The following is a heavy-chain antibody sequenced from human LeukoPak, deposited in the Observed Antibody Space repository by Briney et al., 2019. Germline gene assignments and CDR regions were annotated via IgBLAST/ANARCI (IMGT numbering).Heavy chain of an antibody. Sequence: GGSLRLSCAASGFSFSNYAMSWVRQAPGKGLEWVSAITGSGDITYNADSVKGRFTISRDNSKNTLYLQMNSLRAEDTAVYYCAKDIRGSTGLGSMDVWGKGTTVTVSS. V-gene: IGHV3-23*01. D-gene: IGHD3-16*01. CDR2: ITGSGDIT. J-gene: IGHJ6*03. CDR3: AKDIRGSTGLGSMDV. CDR1: GFSFSNYA.